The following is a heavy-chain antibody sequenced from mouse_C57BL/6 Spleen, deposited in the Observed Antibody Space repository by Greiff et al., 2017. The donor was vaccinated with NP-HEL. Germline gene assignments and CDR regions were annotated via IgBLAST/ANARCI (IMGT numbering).Heavy chain of an antibody. V-gene: IGHV1-7*01. J-gene: IGHJ4*01. CDR2: INPSSGYT. CDR1: GYTFTSYW. Sequence: VQLQQSGAELAKPGASVKLSCKASGYTFTSYWMHWVKQRPGQGLEWIGNINPSSGYTKYNQKFKDKATLTADKSSSTAYMQLSSLTYEDSAVYYCARSLLATEEGSAMDYWGQGTSVTVSS. D-gene: IGHD1-1*01. CDR3: ARSLLATEEGSAMDY.